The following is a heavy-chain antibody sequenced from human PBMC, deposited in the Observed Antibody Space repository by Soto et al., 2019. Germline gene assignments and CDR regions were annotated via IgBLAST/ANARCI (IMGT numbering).Heavy chain of an antibody. CDR3: RTQWLD. Sequence: PWGSLRLSCAASGFTFSDAWMIWFRQAPVKGLEWVGLIKKKTDGGTTDYAAPVKGRFTISRDDSKNTLYLQMSSLKTEDTAVYYCRTQWLDWGQGTLVTVSS. V-gene: IGHV3-15*01. D-gene: IGHD6-19*01. J-gene: IGHJ4*02. CDR1: GFTFSDAW. CDR2: IKKKTDGGTT.